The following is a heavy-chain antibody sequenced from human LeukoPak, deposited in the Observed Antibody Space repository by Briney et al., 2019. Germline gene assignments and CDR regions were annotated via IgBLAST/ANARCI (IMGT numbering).Heavy chain of an antibody. CDR3: ARMRVVAGTIGYGMDV. CDR2: INSDGRST. Sequence: PGGSLRLSCAASGFTFSSYWMHWVRQVPGKGLVWVSRINSDGRSTSYADSVKGRFTISRDNAKNTLYLQMNSLRAEDTAMYYCARMRVVAGTIGYGMDVWGQGTMVTVS. CDR1: GFTFSSYW. D-gene: IGHD6-19*01. J-gene: IGHJ6*02. V-gene: IGHV3-74*01.